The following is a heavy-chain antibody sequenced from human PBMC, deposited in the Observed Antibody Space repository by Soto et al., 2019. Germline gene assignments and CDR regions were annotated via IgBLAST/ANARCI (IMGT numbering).Heavy chain of an antibody. CDR1: GFTFSSYA. Sequence: EVQLLESGGGLVQPGGSLRLSCAASGFTFSSYAMSWVRQAPGKGLEWVSAISGSGGSTYYADSVKGRFTISRDNSKNTLNLQMNSLTAEDTAVYYCAKEGQGAESGENCFDYWGQGTMVTVSS. CDR2: ISGSGGST. CDR3: AKEGQGAESGENCFDY. J-gene: IGHJ4*02. V-gene: IGHV3-23*01.